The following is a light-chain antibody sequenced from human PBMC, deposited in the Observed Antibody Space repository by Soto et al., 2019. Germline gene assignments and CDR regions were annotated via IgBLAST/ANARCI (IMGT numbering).Light chain of an antibody. CDR1: SSDVGGYKY. CDR2: EVS. V-gene: IGLV2-14*01. Sequence: QSVLTQPASVSGSPGQSITISCTGTSSDVGGYKYVSWYQQHSGKAPKLIIYEVSNRPSGVSNRFSGSKSGNTASLTTSGLQAEDEADYYCSSYTSSSTVFGGGTQLTVL. CDR3: SSYTSSSTV. J-gene: IGLJ7*01.